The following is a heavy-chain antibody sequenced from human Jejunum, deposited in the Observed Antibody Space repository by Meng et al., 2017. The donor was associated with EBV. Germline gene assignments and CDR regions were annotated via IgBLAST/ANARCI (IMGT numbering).Heavy chain of an antibody. D-gene: IGHD1-1*01. CDR2: IGTAGDT. Sequence: VQRVESGGGLVQPGGSLRLSCAASGFTFSSYDMHWVRQATGKGLEWVSGIGTAGDTYYLGSVKGRFTISRENAKNSLYLQMNSLGVGDTAVYYCARGSGTTRHYWGQGTLVTVSS. J-gene: IGHJ4*02. CDR1: GFTFSSYD. V-gene: IGHV3-13*01. CDR3: ARGSGTTRHY.